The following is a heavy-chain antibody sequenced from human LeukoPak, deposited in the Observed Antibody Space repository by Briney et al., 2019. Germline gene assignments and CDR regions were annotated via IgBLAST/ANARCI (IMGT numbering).Heavy chain of an antibody. CDR1: GGSISSSSYY. V-gene: IGHV4-39*01. CDR2: IYYSGST. Sequence: MTSETLSLTCTVSGGSISSSSYYWGWIRQPPGKGLEWIGSIYYSGSTYYNPSLKSRVTISVDTSKNQFSLKLSSVTAADTAVYYCARIDGFQSIMVRGVIIGESYWYFDLWGRGTLVTVSS. CDR3: ARIDGFQSIMVRGVIIGESYWYFDL. J-gene: IGHJ2*01. D-gene: IGHD3-10*01.